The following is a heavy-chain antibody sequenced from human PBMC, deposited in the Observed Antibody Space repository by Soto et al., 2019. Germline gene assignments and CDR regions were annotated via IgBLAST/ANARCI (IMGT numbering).Heavy chain of an antibody. Sequence: QVQLVQSGAEMKKPGASVKVSCKASGYTFTTYGISWVRQAPGQGLEWMGWISAYNGNTHYAQKLQGRVTMTTDTSTGTALGEARELRSDRHGGQYCSREPFSFTYDSFDYWGQGTLVTVSS. CDR1: GYTFTTYG. J-gene: IGHJ4*02. D-gene: IGHD5-12*01. CDR3: SREPFSFTYDSFDY. V-gene: IGHV1-18*04. CDR2: ISAYNGNT.